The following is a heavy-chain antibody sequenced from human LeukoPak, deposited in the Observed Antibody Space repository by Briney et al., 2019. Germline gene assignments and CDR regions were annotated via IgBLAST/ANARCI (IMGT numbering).Heavy chain of an antibody. CDR1: GGTFTSYD. D-gene: IGHD3-16*01. Sequence: ASVKVSCKASGGTFTSYDINWVRQATGQGLEWMGWMNPNSGNTGYAQKFQGRVTMTRNTSISTAYMELSSLRSEDTAVYYCARVPYDYVWGRHYYFDYWGQGTLVTVSS. V-gene: IGHV1-8*01. J-gene: IGHJ4*02. CDR2: MNPNSGNT. CDR3: ARVPYDYVWGRHYYFDY.